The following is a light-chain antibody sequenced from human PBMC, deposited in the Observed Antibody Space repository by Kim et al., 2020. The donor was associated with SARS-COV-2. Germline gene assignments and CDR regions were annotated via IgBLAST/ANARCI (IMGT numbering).Light chain of an antibody. J-gene: IGLJ2*01. V-gene: IGLV1-44*01. Sequence: SVTISCYGSNSNIGSNAFNWYQQLPRTAPKRRIYTDNQRPSGVPDRFSGSKSGTSASLAISGLQSADEADYFCAVWNYSLNAPVFCGGTQLTVL. CDR1: NSNIGSNA. CDR3: AVWNYSLNAPV. CDR2: TDN.